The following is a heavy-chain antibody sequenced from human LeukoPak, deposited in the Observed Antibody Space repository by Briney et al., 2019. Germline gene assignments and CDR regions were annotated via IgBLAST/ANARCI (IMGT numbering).Heavy chain of an antibody. D-gene: IGHD6-19*01. CDR2: IYYSGST. CDR3: ARQGSSGWYKVPNYYYMDV. V-gene: IGHV4-39*01. CDR1: GGSISSSSYY. J-gene: IGHJ6*03. Sequence: PSETLSLTCTVSGGSISSSSYYWGWIRQPPGKGLEWIGSIYYSGSTYYNPSLKSRVTISVDTSKNQFSLKLSSVTAADTAVYYCARQGSSGWYKVPNYYYMDVWGKGTTVTVSS.